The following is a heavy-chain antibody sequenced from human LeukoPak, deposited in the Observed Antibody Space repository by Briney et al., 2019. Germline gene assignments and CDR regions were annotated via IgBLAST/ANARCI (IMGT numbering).Heavy chain of an antibody. J-gene: IGHJ4*02. Sequence: PGGSLRLSCAASGCGFSSYSFNWVRQAPGKGLEWVSSINTVSSYIYYADSLKGRFTISRDNAKNSVYLQMDSLRAEDSAVYYCAILRRNTDSSGFFYYYDYWGQGTLVTVSS. CDR2: INTVSSYI. CDR3: AILRRNTDSSGFFYYYDY. V-gene: IGHV3-21*06. D-gene: IGHD3-22*01. CDR1: GCGFSSYS.